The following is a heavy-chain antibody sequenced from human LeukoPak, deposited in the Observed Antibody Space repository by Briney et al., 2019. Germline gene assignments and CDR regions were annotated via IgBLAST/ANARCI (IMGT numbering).Heavy chain of an antibody. J-gene: IGHJ4*02. CDR1: GFTFSSYS. D-gene: IGHD4/OR15-4a*01. CDR3: ARRAGAYSHPYDY. CDR2: VSSTGSYI. Sequence: TGGSLRLSCAASGFTFSSYSMSWVRQAPGKGLEWVSSVSSTGSYIHYADSLKGRFTIYRDNAKNSLYLQMNSLRAEDTAVYYCARRAGAYSHPYDYWGQGTLVTVSS. V-gene: IGHV3-21*04.